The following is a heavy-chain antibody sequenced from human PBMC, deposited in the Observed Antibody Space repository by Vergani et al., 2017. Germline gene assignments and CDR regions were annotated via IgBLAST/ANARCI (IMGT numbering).Heavy chain of an antibody. V-gene: IGHV1-2*02. CDR3: ARDKVPRQLWLGGAGWFDP. J-gene: IGHJ5*02. D-gene: IGHD5-18*01. CDR1: GYTFTGYY. CDR2: INPNSGGT. Sequence: QVQLVQSGAEVKKPGASVKVSCKASGYTFTGYYMHWVRQAPGQGLEWMGWINPNSGGTNYAQKFQGRVTMTRDTSISTAYMELSRLRSDDTAVYYCARDKVPRQLWLGGAGWFDPWGQGTLVTVSS.